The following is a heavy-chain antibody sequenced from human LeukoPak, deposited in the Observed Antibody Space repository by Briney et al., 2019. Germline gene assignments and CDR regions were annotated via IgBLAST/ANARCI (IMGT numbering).Heavy chain of an antibody. V-gene: IGHV1-69*13. J-gene: IGHJ6*02. D-gene: IGHD2-21*01. CDR3: ATGAAIRSYYYGMDV. CDR1: GYTFTSYA. Sequence: GASVKVSCKASGYTFTSYAISWVRQAPGQGLEWMGGIIPIFGTANYAQKFQGGVTITADESTSTAYMELSSLRSEDTAVYYCATGAAIRSYYYGMDVWGQGTTVTVSS. CDR2: IIPIFGTA.